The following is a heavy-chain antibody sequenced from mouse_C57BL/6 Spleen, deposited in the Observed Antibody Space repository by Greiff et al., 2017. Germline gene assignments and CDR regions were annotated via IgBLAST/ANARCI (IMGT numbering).Heavy chain of an antibody. CDR1: GYTFTDYE. CDR2: IDPETGGT. Sequence: VQLQQSGAELVRPGASVTLSCKASGYTFTDYEMHWVKQTPVHGLEWIGAIDPETGGTAYNQKFKGKAILTADKSSSTAYMELRSLTSEDSAVYYCTNGNSYWYFDVWGTGTTVTVSS. J-gene: IGHJ1*03. CDR3: TNGNSYWYFDV. V-gene: IGHV1-15*01. D-gene: IGHD2-1*01.